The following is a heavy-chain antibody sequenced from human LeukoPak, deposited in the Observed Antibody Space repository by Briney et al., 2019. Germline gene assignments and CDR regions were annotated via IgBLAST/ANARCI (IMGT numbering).Heavy chain of an antibody. CDR3: ARAKYCSSTSCYVGRQRTEYFQH. CDR1: GASISSGGYP. J-gene: IGHJ1*01. CDR2: IYYSGST. Sequence: KPSETLSLTCTVSGASISSGGYPWSWIRQHPGKGLEWIGYIYYSGSTYYNPSLKSRVTISVDTSKNQFSLKLSSVTAADTAVYYCARAKYCSSTSCYVGRQRTEYFQHWGQGTLVTVSS. V-gene: IGHV4-31*03. D-gene: IGHD2-2*01.